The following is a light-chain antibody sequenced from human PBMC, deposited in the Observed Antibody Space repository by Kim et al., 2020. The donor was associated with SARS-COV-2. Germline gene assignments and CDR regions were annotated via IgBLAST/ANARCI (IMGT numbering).Light chain of an antibody. CDR3: QQSHTAPLLT. Sequence: GDRVTITYRASQIISNYLNWYQQKPGKAPKLLIYAASSLQSGAPSRFSGSGSATDFTLTISSLQPEDFATYYCQQSHTAPLLTFGGGTKVDIK. CDR1: QIISNY. J-gene: IGKJ4*01. V-gene: IGKV1-39*01. CDR2: AAS.